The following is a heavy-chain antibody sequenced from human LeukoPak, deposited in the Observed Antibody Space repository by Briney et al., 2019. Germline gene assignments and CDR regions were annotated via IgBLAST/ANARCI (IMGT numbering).Heavy chain of an antibody. J-gene: IGHJ4*02. Sequence: SETLSLTCAVYGGSFSGYYWSWIRQPPGKGLEWIGEINHSGSTNYNPSLKGRVTISVDTSKNQFSLKLSSVTAADTAVYYCARENRVVRGDLDYWGQGTLVTVSS. CDR3: ARENRVVRGDLDY. D-gene: IGHD3-10*01. V-gene: IGHV4-34*01. CDR1: GGSFSGYY. CDR2: INHSGST.